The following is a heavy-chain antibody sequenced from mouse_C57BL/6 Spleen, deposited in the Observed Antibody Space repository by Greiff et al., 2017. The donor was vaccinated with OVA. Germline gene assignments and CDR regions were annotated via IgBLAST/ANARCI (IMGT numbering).Heavy chain of an antibody. V-gene: IGHV1-64*01. CDR1: GYTFTSYW. CDR2: IHPNSGST. D-gene: IGHD3-1*01. J-gene: IGHJ4*01. CDR3: ARRGYVGAMDY. Sequence: QVQLQQPGAELVKPGASVKLSCKASGYTFTSYWMHWVKQRPGQGLEWIGMIHPNSGSTNYNEKFKSKATLTVDKSSSTAYMQLSSLTSEDSAVYYCARRGYVGAMDYWGQGTSVTVSS.